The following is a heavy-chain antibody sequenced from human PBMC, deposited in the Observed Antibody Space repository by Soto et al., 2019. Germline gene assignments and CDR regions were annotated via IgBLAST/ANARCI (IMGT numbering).Heavy chain of an antibody. Sequence: EVQLVESGGGLVQPGGSLRLSCAASGFTFSSYWMHWVRQAPGKGLVWVSRINSDGSSTSYADSVKGRFTISRDNAKKTFNLQMNGLRAEDRVVYYGPGPYCGSGCYWLFDSWAQETLVPVSS. J-gene: IGHJ4*02. V-gene: IGHV3-74*01. D-gene: IGHD3-10*01. CDR1: GFTFSSYW. CDR3: PGPYCGSGCYWLFDS. CDR2: INSDGSST.